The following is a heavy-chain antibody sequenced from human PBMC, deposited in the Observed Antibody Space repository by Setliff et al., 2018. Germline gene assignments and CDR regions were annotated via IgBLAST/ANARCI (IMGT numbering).Heavy chain of an antibody. D-gene: IGHD2-15*01. CDR2: ISPDSIHI. J-gene: IGHJ4*02. CDR3: ARTCSGSGCYAGLES. Sequence: PGGSLRLSCAASGFSFRTFSMHWVRQAPGKGLEWVSSISPDSIHIYYANSVKGRFTSTRDNAKNSLYLQMHSLRPEDTAVYYCARTCSGSGCYAGLESWGQGTPVTVSS. CDR1: GFSFRTFS. V-gene: IGHV3-21*01.